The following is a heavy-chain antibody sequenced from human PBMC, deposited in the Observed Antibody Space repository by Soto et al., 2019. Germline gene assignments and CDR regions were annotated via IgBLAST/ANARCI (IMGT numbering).Heavy chain of an antibody. V-gene: IGHV3-33*05. D-gene: IGHD2-8*01. CDR3: SKDRRGGRAVLDS. J-gene: IGHJ4*02. Sequence: GGSLRLSCAASGFSFSNYGMHWVRQAPGKGLEWVAVISYDGSSKYHADSVKGRFTISRDNSKNTLHLQMNSLRAEDTAVYYCSKDRRGGRAVLDSWGQGTPVTVS. CDR2: ISYDGSSK. CDR1: GFSFSNYG.